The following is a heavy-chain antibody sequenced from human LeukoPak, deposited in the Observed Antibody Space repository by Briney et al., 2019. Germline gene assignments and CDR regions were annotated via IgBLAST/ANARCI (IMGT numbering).Heavy chain of an antibody. V-gene: IGHV3-23*01. Sequence: PGGSLRLSCAASGFTFSSYAMSWVRQAPGKGLGWVSAISGSGGSTYYADSVKGRFTISRDNSKNTLYLQMNSLRAEDTAVYYCAKDQRAYGDYVPFDYWGQGTLVTVSS. D-gene: IGHD4-17*01. CDR1: GFTFSSYA. J-gene: IGHJ4*02. CDR2: ISGSGGST. CDR3: AKDQRAYGDYVPFDY.